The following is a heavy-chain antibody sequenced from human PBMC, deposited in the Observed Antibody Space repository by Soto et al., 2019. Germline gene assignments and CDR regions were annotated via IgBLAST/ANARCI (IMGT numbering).Heavy chain of an antibody. J-gene: IGHJ4*02. V-gene: IGHV3-23*01. Sequence: GGSLRLSCAASGVTFSNYAMSWVRQAPGKGLEWVSTITGSGGYTYYADSVKGRFTISRDNSENTLYLQMNSLRAEDLAVYYCAKSVSGAIHGLDYWGQGTLVTVSS. CDR2: ITGSGGYT. D-gene: IGHD2-21*01. CDR3: AKSVSGAIHGLDY. CDR1: GVTFSNYA.